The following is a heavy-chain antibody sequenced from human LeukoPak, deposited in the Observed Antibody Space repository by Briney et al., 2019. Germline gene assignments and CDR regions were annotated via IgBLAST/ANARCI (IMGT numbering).Heavy chain of an antibody. CDR2: IKQDGSEK. CDR1: GFSFNIYW. CDR3: ARDGMWFGGLSGYYGMDV. D-gene: IGHD3-10*01. V-gene: IGHV3-7*01. J-gene: IGHJ6*02. Sequence: GGSLRLSCAASGFSFNIYWMSWVRQAPGKGLEWVANIKQDGSEKYYVDSVKGRFTISRDNAKNSQYLQMNSLRAEDTAVYYCARDGMWFGGLSGYYGMDVWGQGTTVTVSS.